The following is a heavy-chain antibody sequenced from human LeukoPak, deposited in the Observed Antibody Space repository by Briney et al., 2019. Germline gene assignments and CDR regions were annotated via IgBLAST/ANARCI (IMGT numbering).Heavy chain of an antibody. V-gene: IGHV3-23*01. J-gene: IGHJ3*02. Sequence: PGGSLRLSCAASGFTFSSYAMSWVRQAPGKGLEWVSAISGSGGSTYYADSVKGRFTISRDNSKNTLYLQMNSLRAEDTAVYYCAKSRITIFGVVTLGAFDIWGQGTMVTVSS. CDR3: AKSRITIFGVVTLGAFDI. CDR2: ISGSGGST. CDR1: GFTFSSYA. D-gene: IGHD3-3*01.